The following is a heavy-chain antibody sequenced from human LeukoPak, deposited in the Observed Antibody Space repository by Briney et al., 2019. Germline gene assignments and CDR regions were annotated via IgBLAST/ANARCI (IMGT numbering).Heavy chain of an antibody. Sequence: SETLSLTCTVSGGSISSYYWNWIRQPPGKGLEWMGYIYSSESTNYTPSLRSRVIISVDTSKKQFSLNPSSLTAADTAVYYCAGGNYYYYYIDVWGKGTTVTVSS. CDR2: IYSSEST. V-gene: IGHV4-4*09. CDR3: AGGNYYYYYIDV. CDR1: GGSISSYY. D-gene: IGHD3-3*01. J-gene: IGHJ6*03.